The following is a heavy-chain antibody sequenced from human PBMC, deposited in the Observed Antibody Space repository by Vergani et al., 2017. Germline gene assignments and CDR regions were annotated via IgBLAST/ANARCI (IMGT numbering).Heavy chain of an antibody. CDR3: TTDFGGTCDTTRCDSRFDY. D-gene: IGHD2-2*01. J-gene: IGHJ4*02. V-gene: IGHV3-23*01. Sequence: EVQLLESGGGLVQPGGSLRLSCAASGFTFSSYAMSWVRQAPGKGLEWVSAISGSGGSTYYADSVKGRFTISRDNSKNTLYLQMNSLKMEDTAVYYCTTDFGGTCDTTRCDSRFDYWGQGTLVTVSS. CDR2: ISGSGGST. CDR1: GFTFSSYA.